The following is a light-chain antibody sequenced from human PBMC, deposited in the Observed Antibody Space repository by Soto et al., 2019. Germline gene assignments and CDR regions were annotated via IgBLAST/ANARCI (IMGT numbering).Light chain of an antibody. CDR2: GAS. V-gene: IGKV1-5*01. Sequence: DIQMTQSPSTLSASVGGRVTLTCRASQSIHTWLAWFQQKPGKAPKLLIFGASNLESGVPSRFSGSGSGTEITLTINSLQPEDFASYFCQQYDSHPWTFGQGTNVEIK. J-gene: IGKJ1*01. CDR3: QQYDSHPWT. CDR1: QSIHTW.